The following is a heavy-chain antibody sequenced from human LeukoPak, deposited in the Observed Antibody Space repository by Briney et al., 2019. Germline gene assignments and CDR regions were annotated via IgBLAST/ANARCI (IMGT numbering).Heavy chain of an antibody. D-gene: IGHD2-21*01. CDR2: ISSSSSTI. CDR1: GFTFSSYA. CDR3: ARELSQIVWGGLDY. V-gene: IGHV3-48*02. Sequence: GGSLRLSCAASGFTFSSYALNWVRQAPGKGLEWVSYISSSSSTIYYTDSVKGRFTISRDNAKTSLYLQMNSLRDEDTAVYYCARELSQIVWGGLDYGGQGTLVSVSS. J-gene: IGHJ4*02.